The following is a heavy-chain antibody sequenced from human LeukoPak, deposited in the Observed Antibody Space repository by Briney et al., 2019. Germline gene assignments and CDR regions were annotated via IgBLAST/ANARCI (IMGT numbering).Heavy chain of an antibody. Sequence: ASVKVSCKASGYTSTSYYMHWVRQAPGQGLEWMGIINPSGGSTSYAQKFQGRVTMTRDTSTSTVYMELSSLRSEDTAVYYCARFRPYDSSGYYYMDVWGKGTTVTVSS. CDR3: ARFRPYDSSGYYYMDV. V-gene: IGHV1-46*01. CDR1: GYTSTSYY. D-gene: IGHD3-22*01. CDR2: INPSGGST. J-gene: IGHJ6*03.